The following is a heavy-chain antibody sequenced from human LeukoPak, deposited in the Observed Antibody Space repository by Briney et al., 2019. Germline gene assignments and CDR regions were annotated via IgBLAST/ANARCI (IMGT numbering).Heavy chain of an antibody. CDR1: GGSISSGGYY. CDR3: ARDCSGGSCYDY. D-gene: IGHD2-15*01. Sequence: LQTLSLTCTVSGGSISSGGYYWSWIRQHPGKGLEWIGYIYYSGSTYYNPSLKSRVTISVDTSKNQFSLKLSSVTAADTAVYYCARDCSGGSCYDYWGQGTLVTVSS. CDR2: IYYSGST. V-gene: IGHV4-31*03. J-gene: IGHJ4*02.